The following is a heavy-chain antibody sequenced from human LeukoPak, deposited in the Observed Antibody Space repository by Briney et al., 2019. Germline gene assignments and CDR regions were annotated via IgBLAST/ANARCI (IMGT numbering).Heavy chain of an antibody. Sequence: KPGRSLRVSCAASGFTLGGYAMSWFGQAPWKGLEGVGVIRSKAYGGTTEYAASVKGRFTISRDDSKSIAYLQMNSLKTEDTAVYYCTRDGHTAMDSLAGWGQGTLVTVSS. V-gene: IGHV3-49*05. CDR1: GFTLGGYA. CDR2: IRSKAYGGTT. J-gene: IGHJ4*02. CDR3: TRDGHTAMDSLAG. D-gene: IGHD5-18*01.